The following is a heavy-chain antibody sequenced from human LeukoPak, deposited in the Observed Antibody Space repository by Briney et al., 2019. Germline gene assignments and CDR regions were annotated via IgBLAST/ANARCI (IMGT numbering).Heavy chain of an antibody. Sequence: GGTLRLSCAASGFIFSRYGMSWVRQAPGKGLEWVSAISGSGGTTYYADSVKGRFTISRDNSKNTLYLQINSLRAEDTAVYYCAKDHLPGTVVADRDYWGLGTLVTVSS. CDR2: ISGSGGTT. D-gene: IGHD6-19*01. CDR3: AKDHLPGTVVADRDY. CDR1: GFIFSRYG. J-gene: IGHJ4*02. V-gene: IGHV3-23*01.